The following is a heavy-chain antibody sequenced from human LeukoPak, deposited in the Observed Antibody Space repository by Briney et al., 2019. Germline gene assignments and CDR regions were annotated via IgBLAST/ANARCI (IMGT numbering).Heavy chain of an antibody. Sequence: PSETLSLTCTVSGGSISSSSYYWGWIRQPPGKGLEWIGSIYYSGSTYYNPSLKSRVTISVDTSKNQFSLKLSSVTAADTAVYYCARDRSSFKPMPFDYWGQGTLVTVSS. D-gene: IGHD3-10*01. CDR1: GGSISSSSYY. CDR2: IYYSGST. J-gene: IGHJ4*02. V-gene: IGHV4-39*07. CDR3: ARDRSSFKPMPFDY.